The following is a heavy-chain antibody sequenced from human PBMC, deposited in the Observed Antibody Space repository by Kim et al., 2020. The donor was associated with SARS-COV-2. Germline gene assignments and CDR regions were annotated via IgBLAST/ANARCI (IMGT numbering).Heavy chain of an antibody. CDR3: ARGLYAFGCSGGSCEQHIEY. Sequence: SETLSLTCAVYGGSFSGYYWSWIRQPPGKGLEWIGEINHSGSTNYNPSLKSRVTISVDTSKNQFSLKLSSVTAADTAVYYCARGLYAFGCSGGSCEQHIEYWGQGTLVTVSS. CDR2: INHSGST. CDR1: GGSFSGYY. D-gene: IGHD2-15*01. J-gene: IGHJ4*02. V-gene: IGHV4-34*01.